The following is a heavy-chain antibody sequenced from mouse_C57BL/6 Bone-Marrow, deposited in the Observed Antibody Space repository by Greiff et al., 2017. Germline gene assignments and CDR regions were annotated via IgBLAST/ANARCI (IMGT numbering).Heavy chain of an antibody. Sequence: DVQLVESGGDLVKPGGSLKLSCAASGFTFGSYGMSWVRQTPDKRLEWVATISSGGSYTYYPDSVKGRFTISRDNAKNTLYLQMSSLKSEDTAMYYCARRGWLLRYWYFDVWGTGTTVTVSS. CDR3: ARRGWLLRYWYFDV. CDR1: GFTFGSYG. V-gene: IGHV5-6*01. J-gene: IGHJ1*03. CDR2: ISSGGSYT. D-gene: IGHD2-3*01.